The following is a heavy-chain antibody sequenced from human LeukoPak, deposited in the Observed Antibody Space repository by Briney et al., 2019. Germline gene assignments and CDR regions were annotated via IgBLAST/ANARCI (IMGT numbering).Heavy chain of an antibody. CDR1: GGSISSGGYY. J-gene: IGHJ6*03. CDR2: VYYSGST. D-gene: IGHD3-10*01. CDR3: ARVRAYYGSGSYSLDYYYYYMDV. V-gene: IGHV4-31*03. Sequence: SQPLSLTCTVSGGSISSGGYYWSWIRQHPRKGLEWIGYVYYSGSTYYNPSLKSRVTISVDTSKNQFSLKLSSVTAADTAVYYCARVRAYYGSGSYSLDYYYYYMDVWGKGTTVTVSS.